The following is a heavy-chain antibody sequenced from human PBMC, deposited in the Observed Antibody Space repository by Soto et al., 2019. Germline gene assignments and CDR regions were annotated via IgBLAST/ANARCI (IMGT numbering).Heavy chain of an antibody. Sequence: ASVKVSCKASGYTFTGYYMHWVRQAPGQGLEWMGWINPNSGGTNYAQKFQGWVTMTRDTSISTAYMELSRLRSDDTAVYYCASSRSQLPIAARPPYGMDVWGQGTTVTVSS. CDR1: GYTFTGYY. V-gene: IGHV1-2*04. D-gene: IGHD6-6*01. J-gene: IGHJ6*02. CDR2: INPNSGGT. CDR3: ASSRSQLPIAARPPYGMDV.